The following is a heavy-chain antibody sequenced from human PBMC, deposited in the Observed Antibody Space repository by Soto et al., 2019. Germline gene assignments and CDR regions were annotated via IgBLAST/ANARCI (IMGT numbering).Heavy chain of an antibody. CDR3: ARHDPHMGADRYYYYNIDV. Sequence: GESLKISCKGSGYSFTSYYIGWVRQMPGKGPEWMGVIYPADSDSRYSPSFQGQVTISADKSISTAFLQWSSLKASDTAMYYCARHDPHMGADRYYYYNIDVWGQGTTVTVSS. CDR1: GYSFTSYY. V-gene: IGHV5-51*01. J-gene: IGHJ6*02. D-gene: IGHD1-26*01. CDR2: IYPADSDS.